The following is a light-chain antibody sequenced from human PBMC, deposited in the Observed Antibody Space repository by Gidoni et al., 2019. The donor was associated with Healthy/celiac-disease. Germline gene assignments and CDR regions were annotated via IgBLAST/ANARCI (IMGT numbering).Light chain of an antibody. J-gene: IGKJ4*01. V-gene: IGKV3-15*01. CDR2: GAS. Sequence: EIVLTQSPATLSVSPGERATLSCRASQSVNSHLAWYQQQPGQAPRLLIYGASTRATVIPARFSCSGSGTEFTLTISSLHSEDFAVYYCQQYNNWPPVTFGGGTKVEIK. CDR3: QQYNNWPPVT. CDR1: QSVNSH.